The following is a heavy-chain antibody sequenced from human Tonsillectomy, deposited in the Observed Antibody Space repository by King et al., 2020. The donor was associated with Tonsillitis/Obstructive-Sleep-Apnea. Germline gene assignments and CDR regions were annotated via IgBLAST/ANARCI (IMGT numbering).Heavy chain of an antibody. CDR1: GYIFTSYT. CDR3: ARDLGHQVLALLFDY. V-gene: IGHV1-3*01. J-gene: IGHJ4*02. Sequence: QLVQSGAEVRKPGASVKVSCKASGYIFTSYTMHWVRQAPGQRLEWMGWINGGNGDTKHSQKFQGRVTIARETSATTAYMELSSLRSEDTAVYYCARDLGHQVLALLFDYWGQGTLVTVSS. CDR2: INGGNGDT.